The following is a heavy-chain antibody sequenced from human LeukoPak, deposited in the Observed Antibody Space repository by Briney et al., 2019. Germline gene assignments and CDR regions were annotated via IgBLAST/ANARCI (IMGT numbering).Heavy chain of an antibody. D-gene: IGHD2-8*01. CDR2: IHPGDSDT. Sequence: GESLKISCKGSGYSFTNYWIGWVRQMPGKGLEWMGIIHPGDSDTRYSPTFQSQVTISIDKSISTAYLQWSSLKASDTAMYYCARSPFYYFDYWGRGTLVSVPS. CDR1: GYSFTNYW. J-gene: IGHJ4*02. V-gene: IGHV5-51*01. CDR3: ARSPFYYFDY.